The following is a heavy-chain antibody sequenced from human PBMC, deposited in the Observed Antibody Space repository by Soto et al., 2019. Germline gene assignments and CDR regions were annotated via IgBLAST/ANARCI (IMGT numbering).Heavy chain of an antibody. CDR1: GGAIRSTTYC. D-gene: IGHD3-22*01. CDR3: ARLYFDSNNYPPGY. Sequence: LTCAVSGGAIRSTTYCWGWIRQPPGKGLEWIGSIYYSGSTYYNPSLKSRVTISVDTSKDQFSLKLSSVTAADTAVYYCARLYFDSNNYPPGYWGQGTLVTVSS. V-gene: IGHV4-39*01. CDR2: IYYSGST. J-gene: IGHJ4*02.